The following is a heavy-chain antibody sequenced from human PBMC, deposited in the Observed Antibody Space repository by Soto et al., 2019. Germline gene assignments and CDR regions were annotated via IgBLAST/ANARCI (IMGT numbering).Heavy chain of an antibody. J-gene: IGHJ4*02. V-gene: IGHV3-33*01. CDR2: ISNDENIK. CDR1: GFNFGNFG. D-gene: IGHD5-12*01. CDR3: ARGLRGVLDY. Sequence: GGSLRLSCVASGFNFGNFGMHWVRQAPGKGLEWLTVISNDENIKQDSVRARFAIARDNSKTPLSLHLTSLRAEDTAIYYCARGLRGVLDYWGEGTLVTVSS.